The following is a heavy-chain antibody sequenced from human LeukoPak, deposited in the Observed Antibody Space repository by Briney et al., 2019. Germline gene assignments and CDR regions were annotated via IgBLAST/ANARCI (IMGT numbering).Heavy chain of an antibody. CDR3: TRGSSGRRAN. CDR1: GYTFTSCD. J-gene: IGHJ4*02. Sequence: ASVKVSCKASGYTFTSCDINWGRQATGQGLEWMGWMNPNSGNTGYGQSFQGRITMTRDISIGTAYMELSNLTSEDTAIYYCTRGSSGRRANWGQGTLVTVSA. D-gene: IGHD6-19*01. V-gene: IGHV1-8*01. CDR2: MNPNSGNT.